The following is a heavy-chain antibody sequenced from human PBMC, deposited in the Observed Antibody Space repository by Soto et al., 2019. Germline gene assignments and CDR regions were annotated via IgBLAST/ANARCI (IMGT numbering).Heavy chain of an antibody. Sequence: ASVKVSCKASGYTFTSYGISWVRQAPGQGLEWMGWISAYNGNTNYAQKLQGRVTITADKSTSTAYMELSSLRSEDTAVYCCARGGNRYYYDSSGYYYFDYWGQGTLVTVSS. CDR1: GYTFTSYG. CDR3: ARGGNRYYYDSSGYYYFDY. CDR2: ISAYNGNT. V-gene: IGHV1-18*01. J-gene: IGHJ4*02. D-gene: IGHD3-22*01.